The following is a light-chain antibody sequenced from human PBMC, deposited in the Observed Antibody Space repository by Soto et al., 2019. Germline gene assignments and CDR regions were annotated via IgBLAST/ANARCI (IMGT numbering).Light chain of an antibody. V-gene: IGKV3-11*01. CDR1: QSVSKY. Sequence: EIVLTQSPATVSLSPGERATLSCRASQSVSKYLVWYQQKPGQAPRLLIYDASNRATGIPARFSGSGSGTYFTLTISSLDPEDFAVYYWQQRSNWPPLTFGGGTKVEIK. CDR2: DAS. J-gene: IGKJ4*01. CDR3: QQRSNWPPLT.